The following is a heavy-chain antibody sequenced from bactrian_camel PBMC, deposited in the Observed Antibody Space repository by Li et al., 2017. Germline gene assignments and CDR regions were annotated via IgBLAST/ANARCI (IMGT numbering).Heavy chain of an antibody. Sequence: HVQLVESGGGSVQAGGSLRLSCAASGYSYSTNCMGWFRQAPGKERDWVATDNGVGRTYYADSVEGRFAISRDNAKNTVYLQMNSLKPEDTAMYYCAAFCSGGYFSFKYRGQGTQVTVS. CDR2: DNGVGRT. D-gene: IGHD2*01. CDR1: GYSYSTNC. J-gene: IGHJ4*01. V-gene: IGHV3S53*01. CDR3: AAFCSGGYFSFKY.